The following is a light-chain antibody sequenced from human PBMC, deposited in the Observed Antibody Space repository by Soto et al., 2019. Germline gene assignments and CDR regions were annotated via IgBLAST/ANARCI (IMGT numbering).Light chain of an antibody. J-gene: IGKJ1*01. Sequence: EIVLTQSPATLSLSPGERATLSCRASQSVSSYLAWYQQKPGQAPRLLIYDASNRATGIPARFSGSGSGTDFTRTMSSLEPEDFAVYDGQQRSSWPTFGQGTKVEIK. CDR1: QSVSSY. CDR2: DAS. CDR3: QQRSSWPT. V-gene: IGKV3-11*01.